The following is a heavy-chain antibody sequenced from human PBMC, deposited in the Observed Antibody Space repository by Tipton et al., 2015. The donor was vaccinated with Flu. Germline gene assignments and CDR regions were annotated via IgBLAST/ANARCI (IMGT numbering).Heavy chain of an antibody. CDR2: IYPSGTT. CDR3: ARLSYYDVDLKNFYFDH. D-gene: IGHD3-10*02. V-gene: IGHV4-39*01. CDR1: SGSIRSTNYF. Sequence: TLSLTCTVSSGSIRSTNYFCAWIRQPPGKRLELIGSIYPSGTTYYNPSLKSRVTISVDTSKNQFSLTLTSVTAADTAIYYCARLSYYDVDLKNFYFDHWGQGVLVTVSS. J-gene: IGHJ4*02.